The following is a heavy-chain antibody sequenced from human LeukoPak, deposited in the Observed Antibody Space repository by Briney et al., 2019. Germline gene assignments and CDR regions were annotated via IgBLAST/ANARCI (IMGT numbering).Heavy chain of an antibody. V-gene: IGHV1-18*01. CDR3: ARDSALLNNGDWYGGSDY. J-gene: IGHJ4*02. CDR1: GYTFTNYG. Sequence: ASVKVSCKASGYTFTNYGISWVRQAPGQGLEWMGWMSALNGNTNYQHKSQGRVTMTTDTSKNTAYMGLRSLRSDDTAMYYCARDSALLNNGDWYGGSDYWGQGTLVTVSS. D-gene: IGHD4-17*01. CDR2: MSALNGNT.